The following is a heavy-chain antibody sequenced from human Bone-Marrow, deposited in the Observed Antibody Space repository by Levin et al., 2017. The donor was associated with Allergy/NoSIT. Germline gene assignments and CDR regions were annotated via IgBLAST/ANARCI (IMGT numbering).Heavy chain of an antibody. CDR1: GYSFTSYW. J-gene: IGHJ4*02. CDR2: IYPGDSDT. V-gene: IGHV5-51*01. Sequence: GGSLRLSCKGSGYSFTSYWIGWVRQMPGKGLEWMGIIYPGDSDTRYSPSFQGQVTISADKSISTAYLQWSSLKASDTAMYYCASSLIAVAGHTFADYWGQGTLVTVSS. D-gene: IGHD6-19*01. CDR3: ASSLIAVAGHTFADY.